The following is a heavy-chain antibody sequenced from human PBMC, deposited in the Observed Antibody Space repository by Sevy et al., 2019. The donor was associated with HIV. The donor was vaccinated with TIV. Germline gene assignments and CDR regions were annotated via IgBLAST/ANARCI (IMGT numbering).Heavy chain of an antibody. CDR3: ARDRQWLDGENYYYYGMDV. V-gene: IGHV6-1*01. D-gene: IGHD6-19*01. CDR1: GDSVSSNSAA. Sequence: KQSQTLSLTCAISGDSVSSNSAAWNWIRQSPSRGLEWLGRTYYRSKWYNDYAVSVKSRITINPDTSKNQFSLQLNSVTPEDTAVYYCARDRQWLDGENYYYYGMDVWGQGTTVTVSS. J-gene: IGHJ6*02. CDR2: TYYRSKWYN.